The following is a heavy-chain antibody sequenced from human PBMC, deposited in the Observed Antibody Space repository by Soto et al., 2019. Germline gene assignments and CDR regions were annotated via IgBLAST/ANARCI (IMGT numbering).Heavy chain of an antibody. CDR1: GFTFSSYA. Sequence: EVQLLESGGGLVQPGGSLRLSCAASGFTFSSYAMSWVRQAPGKGLEWVSAISGSGDRIYYADSVKGRFTISRDNSKNTLYRQMNSLRAEDTAIYDCAKDPSNLVVVTGWFDPWGQGTLVTVSS. V-gene: IGHV3-23*01. CDR2: ISGSGDRI. J-gene: IGHJ5*02. D-gene: IGHD2-21*02. CDR3: AKDPSNLVVVTGWFDP.